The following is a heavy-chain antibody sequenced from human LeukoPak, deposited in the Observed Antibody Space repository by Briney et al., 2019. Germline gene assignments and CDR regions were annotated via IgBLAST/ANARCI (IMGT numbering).Heavy chain of an antibody. V-gene: IGHV4-34*01. CDR2: INHSGST. Sequence: PSETLSLTCTVSGGSISSYYWSWIRQPPGKGLEWIGEINHSGSTNYNPSLKSRVTMSVDTSKNQFSLKLSSVTAADTAVYYCARGDIVMVTAPFDPWGQGTLVTVSS. D-gene: IGHD2-21*02. J-gene: IGHJ5*02. CDR1: GGSISSYY. CDR3: ARGDIVMVTAPFDP.